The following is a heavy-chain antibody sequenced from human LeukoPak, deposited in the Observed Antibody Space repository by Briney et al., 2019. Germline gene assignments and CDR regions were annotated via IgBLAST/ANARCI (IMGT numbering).Heavy chain of an antibody. V-gene: IGHV3-33*08. CDR2: IWYDGSHK. D-gene: IGHD3-10*01. J-gene: IGHJ4*02. CDR1: GFTVSSNY. Sequence: GGSLRLSCAASGFTVSSNYMSWVRQAPGKGLEWVAVIWYDGSHKYYADSVKGRFTISRDNSKNALHLQMNSLRAEDTAVYYCARDLLLWFGELSGDSDYWGQGTLVTVSS. CDR3: ARDLLLWFGELSGDSDY.